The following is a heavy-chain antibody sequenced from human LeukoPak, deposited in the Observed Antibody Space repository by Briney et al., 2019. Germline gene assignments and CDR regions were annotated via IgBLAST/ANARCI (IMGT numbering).Heavy chain of an antibody. CDR2: IYYSGST. J-gene: IGHJ4*02. CDR3: ARGGSGWLFDY. D-gene: IGHD6-19*01. Sequence: SETLSLTCTVSGGSIRSYYWSWIRQPPGKGLEWIGYIYYSGSTNYNPSLKSRVTISVDMSKNQFSLKVSSVTAADTAVYYCARGGSGWLFDYWGQGTLVTVSS. CDR1: GGSIRSYY. V-gene: IGHV4-59*01.